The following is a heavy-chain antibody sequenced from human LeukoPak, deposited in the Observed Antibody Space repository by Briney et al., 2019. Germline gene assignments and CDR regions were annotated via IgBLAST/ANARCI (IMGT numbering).Heavy chain of an antibody. CDR1: GYTFTSYD. CDR3: ARGLGKNGQQLVQGDY. Sequence: ASVKVSCKASGYTFTSYDINWVRQATGQGLEWMGWMNPNSGNTGYAQKFQGRVTMTRNTSISTAYMELSSLRSEDTAVYYCARGLGKNGQQLVQGDYWGQGTLVTVSS. J-gene: IGHJ4*02. D-gene: IGHD6-13*01. V-gene: IGHV1-8*01. CDR2: MNPNSGNT.